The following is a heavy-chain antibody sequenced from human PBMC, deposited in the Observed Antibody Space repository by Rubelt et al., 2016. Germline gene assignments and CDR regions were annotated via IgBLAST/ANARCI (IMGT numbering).Heavy chain of an antibody. V-gene: IGHV4-38-2*02. D-gene: IGHD3-10*01. CDR1: GYSINNGYY. Sequence: QVQLQESGPGLVKPSETLSLTCTVSGYSINNGYYWGWIRQPPGKGLEWIASFFHDGSTKYNPSLKSRVTISKDGSKNQCSLNLSSGTAADTAVYYCARPTGASSASGSFLVWGQGTLVTVSS. CDR2: FFHDGST. CDR3: ARPTGASSASGSFLV. J-gene: IGHJ4*02.